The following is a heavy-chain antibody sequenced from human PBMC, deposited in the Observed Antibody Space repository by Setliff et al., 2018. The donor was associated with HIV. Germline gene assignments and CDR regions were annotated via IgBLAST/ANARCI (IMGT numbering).Heavy chain of an antibody. CDR3: AREVVGATSHDAFDI. CDR1: GFTFSSFG. V-gene: IGHV3-30*03. CDR2: ISYDGSNK. D-gene: IGHD1-26*01. J-gene: IGHJ3*02. Sequence: GGSLRLSCAASGFTFSSFGMHWVRQAPGKGLEWVAIISYDGSNKFYADTVKGRFIISRDSSKNTLSLQMNSLRAEDTAVYYCAREVVGATSHDAFDIWGQGTMVTVSS.